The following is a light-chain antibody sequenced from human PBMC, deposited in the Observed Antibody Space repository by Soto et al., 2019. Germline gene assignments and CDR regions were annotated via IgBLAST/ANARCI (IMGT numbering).Light chain of an antibody. CDR3: QQYYNTPVT. CDR2: WAS. CDR1: QSVLYSSNNKNY. Sequence: DIVMTQSPDSLAVSLGERATINCKSSQSVLYSSNNKNYLAWYQQKPGQPPKLVIYWASTRESGVPDRFSGSGSGTDFTLTISSLQAEDVAVYYCQQYYNTPVTFGGGTKVELK. V-gene: IGKV4-1*01. J-gene: IGKJ4*01.